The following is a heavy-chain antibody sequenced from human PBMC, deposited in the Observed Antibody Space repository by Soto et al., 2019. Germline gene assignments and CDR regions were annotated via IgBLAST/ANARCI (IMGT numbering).Heavy chain of an antibody. CDR1: GLAYASCS. V-gene: IGHV1-58*01. CDR2: IVVGSGNT. D-gene: IGHD3-10*01. Sequence: SVELTSEASGLAYASCSGWWVRQSHGQRLEWIGWIVVGSGNTNYAQKFQERVTITRDMSTSTAYMELSSLRSEDTAVYYCAAPGRVRGVNKGPLYYYYGMDVWRQGTTVTVSS. J-gene: IGHJ6*02. CDR3: AAPGRVRGVNKGPLYYYYGMDV.